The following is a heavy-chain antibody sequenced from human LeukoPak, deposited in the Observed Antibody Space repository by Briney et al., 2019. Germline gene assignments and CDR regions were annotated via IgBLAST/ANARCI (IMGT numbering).Heavy chain of an antibody. CDR2: IDMSGRTI. CDR1: GFTFSDCY. CDR3: ARGHYGLDV. J-gene: IGHJ6*02. Sequence: KTGGSLRLSCAASGFTFSDCYMSWIRQAPGKGLEWVSYIDMSGRTIYYADSVKGRFTISRDNARNSLYLQMSSLRAEDTAVYYCARGHYGLDVWGQGTTVTVSS. V-gene: IGHV3-11*01.